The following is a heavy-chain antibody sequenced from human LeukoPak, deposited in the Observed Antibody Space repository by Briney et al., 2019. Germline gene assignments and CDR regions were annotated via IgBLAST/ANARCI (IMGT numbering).Heavy chain of an antibody. V-gene: IGHV3-23*01. Sequence: GGSLRLPCAASGFTFSTYAMSWVRQAPGKGLEWVSAISGSGGSRYYADSVKGRFTISRDNSKNTLYLQMNSLRAEDTAVYYCAKVSLSQLELPPDWGQGTLVTVSS. D-gene: IGHD1-7*01. CDR2: ISGSGGSR. CDR1: GFTFSTYA. CDR3: AKVSLSQLELPPD. J-gene: IGHJ4*02.